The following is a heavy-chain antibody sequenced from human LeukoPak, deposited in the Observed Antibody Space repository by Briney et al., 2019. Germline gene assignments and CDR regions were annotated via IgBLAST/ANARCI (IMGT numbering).Heavy chain of an antibody. CDR3: ARVFREVITGSPDY. CDR2: INSDGGST. J-gene: IGHJ4*02. CDR1: GFVFSNYA. D-gene: IGHD3-10*01. Sequence: GGSLRLSCAASGFVFSNYAMDWVRQAPGKGLEYVSAINSDGGSTYYADSVKGRFTVSRDNSKSTMYLQMGSLRAENMAVYYCARVFREVITGSPDYWGQGTLVTVSS. V-gene: IGHV3-64*02.